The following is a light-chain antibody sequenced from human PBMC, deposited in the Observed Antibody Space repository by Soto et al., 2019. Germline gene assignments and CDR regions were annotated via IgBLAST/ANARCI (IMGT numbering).Light chain of an antibody. V-gene: IGLV1-47*01. J-gene: IGLJ1*01. CDR2: RNN. CDR3: AAWDDSMIASYV. CDR1: SSNIGNNY. Sequence: SALTEPPSASGTPGQRVTISCSGSSSNIGNNYVFWYQKFPGTAPKLLIYRNNQRPSGVPDRFSGSKSGTSASLAISGLRSEDEADYYCAAWDDSMIASYVFGTGTKVTVL.